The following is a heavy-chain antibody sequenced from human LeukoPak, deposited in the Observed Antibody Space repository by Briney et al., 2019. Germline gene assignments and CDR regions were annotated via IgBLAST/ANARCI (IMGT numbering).Heavy chain of an antibody. CDR2: ISSGGSNK. V-gene: IGHV3-30*18. J-gene: IGHJ5*02. Sequence: PGQSLRLSCAASGFTFSSYGMHWVRQAPGKGLEWVAVISSGGSNKYYADSVKGRFTISRDNSKNTLYLQMSSLRAEDTAVYYCAKDRGLYSSSWENWFDPWGQGTLVTVSS. CDR1: GFTFSSYG. D-gene: IGHD6-13*01. CDR3: AKDRGLYSSSWENWFDP.